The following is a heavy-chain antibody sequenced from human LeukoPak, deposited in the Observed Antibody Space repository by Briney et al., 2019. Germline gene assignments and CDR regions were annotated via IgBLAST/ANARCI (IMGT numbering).Heavy chain of an antibody. D-gene: IGHD6-13*01. CDR3: AKPYSSSWYYFDY. CDR2: ISYDGSNK. CDR1: GFTFSSYG. V-gene: IGHV3-30*18. J-gene: IGHJ4*02. Sequence: PGGSLRLSCAASGFTFSSYGMHWVRQAPGKGLEWVAVISYDGSNKYYADSVKGRFTISRDNSKNTLYLQVNSLRAEDTAVYYCAKPYSSSWYYFDYWGQGTLVTVSS.